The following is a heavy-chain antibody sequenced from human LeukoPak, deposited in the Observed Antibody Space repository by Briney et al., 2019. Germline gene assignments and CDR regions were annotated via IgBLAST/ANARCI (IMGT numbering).Heavy chain of an antibody. D-gene: IGHD6-13*01. J-gene: IGHJ5*02. V-gene: IGHV1-69*13. Sequence: SVKVSYKASGGTFISYAISWVRQAPGQGLEWMGGIIPIFGTANYAQKFQGRVTITADESTSTAYMELSSLRSEDTAVYYCAREVIPDRPPRQQLVQGWFDPWGQGTLVTVSS. CDR2: IIPIFGTA. CDR3: AREVIPDRPPRQQLVQGWFDP. CDR1: GGTFISYA.